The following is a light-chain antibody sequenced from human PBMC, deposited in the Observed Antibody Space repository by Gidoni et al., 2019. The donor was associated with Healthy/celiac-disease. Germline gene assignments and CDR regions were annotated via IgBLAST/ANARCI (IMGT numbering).Light chain of an antibody. CDR1: QSVSSSY. J-gene: IGKJ1*01. CDR3: QQYGSSPWT. V-gene: IGKV3-20*01. Sequence: EIVLTQSPGTLSLSPGARATLTCSARQSVSSSYLAWYQQKPGQAPRLLIYGASSRATGIPDRFSGSGSGTDFTLTISRLEPEDFAVYYCQQYGSSPWTFGQGTKVEIK. CDR2: GAS.